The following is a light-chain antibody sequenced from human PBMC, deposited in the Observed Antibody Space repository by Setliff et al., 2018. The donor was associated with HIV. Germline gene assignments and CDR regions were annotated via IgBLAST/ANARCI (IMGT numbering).Light chain of an antibody. CDR3: SSYTSTSTLFV. J-gene: IGLJ1*01. V-gene: IGLV2-14*03. CDR2: DVS. CDR1: SSDVGGYNY. Sequence: QSALTQPASVSGSPGQSITISCAGTSSDVGGYNYVSWYQLHPGKAPKLRIYDVSNRPSGVSNRFSGSKSGNTASLTISGLQAEDEADYYCSSYTSTSTLFVFGTGTKAPS.